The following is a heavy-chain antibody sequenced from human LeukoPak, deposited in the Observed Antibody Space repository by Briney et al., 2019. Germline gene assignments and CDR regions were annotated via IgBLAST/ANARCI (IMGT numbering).Heavy chain of an antibody. Sequence: KPSETLSLTCTVSGGSISSSSYYWGWIRQPPGKGLEWIGNIYYSGSTYYNPSLKSRVTISVDTSKNQFSLKLSSVTAADTAVYYCAQNGYPIDYWGQGTLVTVSS. CDR1: GGSISSSSYY. CDR2: IYYSGST. CDR3: AQNGYPIDY. D-gene: IGHD6-25*01. J-gene: IGHJ4*02. V-gene: IGHV4-39*01.